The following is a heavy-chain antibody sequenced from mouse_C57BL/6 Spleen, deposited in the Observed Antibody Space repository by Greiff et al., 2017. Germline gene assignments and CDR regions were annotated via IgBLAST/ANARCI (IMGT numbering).Heavy chain of an antibody. D-gene: IGHD1-1*01. Sequence: QVQLQQSDAELVKPGASVKISCKVSGYTFTDRTIHWMKQRPEQGLEWIGYIYPRDGSTKYNEKFKGKATLTADKSSSTAYMQLNSLTSEDSAVYFCARSAFITTVVATFDYWGQGTTLTVSS. CDR1: GYTFTDRT. CDR3: ARSAFITTVVATFDY. J-gene: IGHJ2*01. V-gene: IGHV1-78*01. CDR2: IYPRDGST.